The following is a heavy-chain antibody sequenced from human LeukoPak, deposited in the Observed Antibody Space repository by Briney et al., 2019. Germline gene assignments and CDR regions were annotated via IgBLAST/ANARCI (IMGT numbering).Heavy chain of an antibody. V-gene: IGHV4-39*01. CDR2: NYYSGST. CDR3: ARQERYCSNGVCLKHFDY. D-gene: IGHD2-8*01. CDR1: GASISSSIYY. Sequence: SETLSLTCTVSGASISSSIYYWGWIRQPPGKGLEWIGINYYSGSTYYNPSLKSRVTISVDTSKNQFSLKLSSVTAADTAVYYCARQERYCSNGVCLKHFDYWGQGTLVTVSS. J-gene: IGHJ4*02.